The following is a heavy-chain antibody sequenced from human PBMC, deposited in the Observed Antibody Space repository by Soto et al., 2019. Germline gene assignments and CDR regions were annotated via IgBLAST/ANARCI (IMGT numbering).Heavy chain of an antibody. D-gene: IGHD3-10*01. CDR3: ARSTGWFRALSLDY. V-gene: IGHV1-2*02. J-gene: IGHJ4*02. CDR2: INPNSGGT. CDR1: GYTFTGYY. Sequence: ASGKVSCKASGYTFTGYYMHWGRQAPGQGLEWMGWINPNSGGTNYAQKFQGRVTMTRDTSISTAYMELSRLRSDDTAVYYCARSTGWFRALSLDYWRPGTLVTVSS.